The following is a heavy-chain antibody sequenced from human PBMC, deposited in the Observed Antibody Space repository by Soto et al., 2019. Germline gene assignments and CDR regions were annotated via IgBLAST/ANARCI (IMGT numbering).Heavy chain of an antibody. Sequence: PSETLSLTCTVSGGSISSGGYYWSWIRQHPGKGLEWIGYIYYSGSTYYNPSLKSRVTISVDTSKNQFSLKLSSVTAADTAVYYCARSRGYYDRSGPIRGTFDYWGQGTLVTVSS. D-gene: IGHD3-22*01. CDR1: GGSISSGGYY. V-gene: IGHV4-31*03. CDR3: ARSRGYYDRSGPIRGTFDY. J-gene: IGHJ4*02. CDR2: IYYSGST.